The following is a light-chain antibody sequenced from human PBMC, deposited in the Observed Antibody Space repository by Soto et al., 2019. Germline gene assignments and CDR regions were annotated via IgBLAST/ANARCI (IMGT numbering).Light chain of an antibody. CDR1: QSISSY. J-gene: IGKJ4*01. CDR2: AAS. Sequence: QMTKSPSSLSASVGDRVTITCRASQSISSYLNWYQQKPGKAPKLLIYAASSLQSGVPSRFSGSGSGTDFTLTISSLQPEDFATYYCQQSYSTPLTFGGGTKVEIK. CDR3: QQSYSTPLT. V-gene: IGKV1-39*01.